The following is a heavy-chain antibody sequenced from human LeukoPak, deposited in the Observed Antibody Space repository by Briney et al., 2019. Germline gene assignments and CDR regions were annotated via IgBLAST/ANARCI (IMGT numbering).Heavy chain of an antibody. J-gene: IGHJ5*02. Sequence: PGGSLRLSCAASGFTFSSEWMHWVRQAPGRGLVWISHIDGNGRTTNYGDSVRGRFTVSRDNAKNTLYLQMNSLRAEDTAVYYRARDVPRTSGPWGQGTLVTVSS. V-gene: IGHV3-74*01. CDR2: IDGNGRTT. D-gene: IGHD3-10*01. CDR1: GFTFSSEW. CDR3: ARDVPRTSGP.